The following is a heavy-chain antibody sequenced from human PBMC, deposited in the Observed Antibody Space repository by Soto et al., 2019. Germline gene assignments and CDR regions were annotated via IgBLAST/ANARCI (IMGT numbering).Heavy chain of an antibody. CDR2: IYHRGTT. Sequence: PSETLSLTCTVSGGSISSYYWSWIRQPPGKGLEWIDYIYHRGTTNYSPSLKSRVTISADMSKNQFSLKLSSVTAADTAVYYCARAIRRGGGFDYWGQGTLVTVS. CDR1: GGSISSYY. D-gene: IGHD3-10*01. V-gene: IGHV4-59*01. J-gene: IGHJ4*02. CDR3: ARAIRRGGGFDY.